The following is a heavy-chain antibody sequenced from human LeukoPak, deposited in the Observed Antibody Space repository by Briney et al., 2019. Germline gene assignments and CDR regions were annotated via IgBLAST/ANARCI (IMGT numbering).Heavy chain of an antibody. V-gene: IGHV4-59*01. CDR1: GGSISSYY. CDR2: IYYSGST. Sequence: PSETLSLTCTVSGGSISSYYWSWIRQPPGKGLEWIGYIYYSGSTNYNPSLKSRVTISVDTSKNQFSLKLSSVTAADTAVYYCARGIPSITIFGVVTNWFDPWGQGTLVTVSS. J-gene: IGHJ5*02. CDR3: ARGIPSITIFGVVTNWFDP. D-gene: IGHD3-3*01.